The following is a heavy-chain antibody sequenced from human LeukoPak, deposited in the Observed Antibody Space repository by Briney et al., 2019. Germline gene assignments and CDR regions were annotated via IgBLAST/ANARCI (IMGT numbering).Heavy chain of an antibody. J-gene: IGHJ4*02. CDR3: ARKNGLDY. Sequence: GGSLRLSCAASGFTFSRYWMSWVRQAPGKGLEWVANMNQDGGEKYYVDSVKGRFTISRDNARNSLYLQVNSLRDEDTAVYYCARKNGLDYWGQGTLVTVSS. CDR2: MNQDGGEK. V-gene: IGHV3-7*01. CDR1: GFTFSRYW.